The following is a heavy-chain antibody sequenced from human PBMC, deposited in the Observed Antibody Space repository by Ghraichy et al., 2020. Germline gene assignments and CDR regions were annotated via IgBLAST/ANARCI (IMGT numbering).Heavy chain of an antibody. Sequence: GGSLRLSCAASGFTFSDYYMSWIRQAPGKGLEWVSYISSSSSYTNYADSVKGRFTISRDNAKNSLYLQMNSLRAEDTAVYYCARRGNYYYYGMDVWGQGTTVTVSS. V-gene: IGHV3-11*06. CDR3: ARRGNYYYYGMDV. CDR1: GFTFSDYY. D-gene: IGHD6-13*01. CDR2: ISSSSSYT. J-gene: IGHJ6*02.